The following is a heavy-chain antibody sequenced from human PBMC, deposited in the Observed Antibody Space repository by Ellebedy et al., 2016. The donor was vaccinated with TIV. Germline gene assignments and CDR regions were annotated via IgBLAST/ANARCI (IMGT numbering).Heavy chain of an antibody. Sequence: MPSETLSLTCSVFHGSITSYSWSWFRQTPGKGLEWLAEIHHSGITDYSPSLSRRVSISVDTSRNQFSLNLTSVTAADTGLYFCARGHMYCRGDNCRHPLSTAFDIWGQGTMVTVSS. J-gene: IGHJ3*02. CDR1: HGSITSYS. D-gene: IGHD2-21*01. CDR3: ARGHMYCRGDNCRHPLSTAFDI. CDR2: IHHSGIT. V-gene: IGHV4-34*01.